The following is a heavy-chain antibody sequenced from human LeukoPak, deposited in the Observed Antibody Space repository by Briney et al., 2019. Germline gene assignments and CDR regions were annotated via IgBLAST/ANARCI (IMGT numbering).Heavy chain of an antibody. D-gene: IGHD2-21*02. CDR2: INHSGST. CDR1: GGSFSGYY. CDR3: ASVPSYCGGDCYLGY. J-gene: IGHJ4*02. Sequence: PSETLSLTCAVYGGSFSGYYWSRIRQPPGKGLEWIGEINHSGSTNYNPSLKSRVTISVDTSKNQFSLKLSSVTAADTAVYYCASVPSYCGGDCYLGYWGQGTLVTVSS. V-gene: IGHV4-34*01.